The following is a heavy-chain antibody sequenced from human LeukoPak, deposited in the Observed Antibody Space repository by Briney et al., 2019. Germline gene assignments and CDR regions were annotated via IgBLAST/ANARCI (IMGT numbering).Heavy chain of an antibody. CDR1: GGTFSSYA. Sequence: SVKVSCKASGGTFSSYAISWVRQAPGQGLEWMGGIIPIFGTANYAQKFQGRVTITTDESTSTAYMELSSLRSEDTAVYYCARDTMVRGVIIDYWGQGTLVTVSS. CDR2: IIPIFGTA. D-gene: IGHD3-10*01. J-gene: IGHJ4*02. V-gene: IGHV1-69*05. CDR3: ARDTMVRGVIIDY.